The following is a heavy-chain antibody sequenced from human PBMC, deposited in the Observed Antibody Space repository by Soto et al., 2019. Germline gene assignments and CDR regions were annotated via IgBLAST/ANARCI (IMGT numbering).Heavy chain of an antibody. D-gene: IGHD6-13*01. CDR1: GGSISSYY. CDR2: IYYSGST. J-gene: IGHJ5*02. Sequence: KTSDTLSRTCTVAGGSISSYYWSWIRQPPGKGLEWIGYIYYSGSTNYNPSLKSRVTISVDTSNNQFSLKLSSVTAADTAVYYCARHQSHSSSYVDPWGQGTLVTVSS. V-gene: IGHV4-59*08. CDR3: ARHQSHSSSYVDP.